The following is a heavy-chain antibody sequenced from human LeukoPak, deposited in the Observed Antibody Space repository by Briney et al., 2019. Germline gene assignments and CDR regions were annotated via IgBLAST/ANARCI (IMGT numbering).Heavy chain of an antibody. Sequence: ETLSLTCTVSGGSVSSGSYYWSWVRQAPGKGLEWVANIKQDGSEKYYVDSVKGRFTISRDNAKNSLYLQMNSLRAEDTAVYYCASADGYNSDYWGQGTLVTVSS. CDR2: IKQDGSEK. CDR3: ASADGYNSDY. J-gene: IGHJ4*02. D-gene: IGHD5-24*01. V-gene: IGHV3-7*01. CDR1: GGSVSSGSYY.